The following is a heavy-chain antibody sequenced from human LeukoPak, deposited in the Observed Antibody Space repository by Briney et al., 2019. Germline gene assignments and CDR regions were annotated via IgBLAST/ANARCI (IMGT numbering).Heavy chain of an antibody. CDR3: ARVPNWKTRPADY. V-gene: IGHV4-59*12. CDR1: GGSISSYY. J-gene: IGHJ4*02. D-gene: IGHD6-6*01. CDR2: IYYSGST. Sequence: PSEALSLTCTVSGGSISSYYWSWIRQPPGKGLEWIGYIYYSGSTNYNPSLKSRVTISVDTSKNQFSLKLSSVTAADTAVYYCARVPNWKTRPADYWGQGTLVTVSS.